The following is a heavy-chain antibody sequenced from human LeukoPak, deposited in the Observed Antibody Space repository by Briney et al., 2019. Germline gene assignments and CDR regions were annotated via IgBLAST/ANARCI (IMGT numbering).Heavy chain of an antibody. Sequence: SETLSLTCTVSGGSISSYYWSWIRQPPGKRLEWIGHICDSGSTNYNPSLKSRVTISVDTSKNQFSLKLSSVTAADTAVYYCASRSSIWSGYQDTLYYFDSWGQGTLVTVSS. CDR1: GGSISSYY. D-gene: IGHD3-3*01. V-gene: IGHV4-59*01. CDR3: ASRSSIWSGYQDTLYYFDS. CDR2: ICDSGST. J-gene: IGHJ4*02.